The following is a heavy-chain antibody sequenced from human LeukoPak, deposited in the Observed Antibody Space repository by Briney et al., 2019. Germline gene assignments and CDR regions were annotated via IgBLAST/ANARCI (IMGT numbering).Heavy chain of an antibody. D-gene: IGHD3-10*01. J-gene: IGHJ4*02. V-gene: IGHV4-59*01. CDR3: ARGVVRGVIIPYYYFDY. CDR1: GGSISSYY. CDR2: IYCSGST. Sequence: SETLSLTCTVSGGSISSYYWSWIRQPPGKGLEWIGYIYCSGSTNYNPSLKSRVTISVDTSKNQFSLKLSSVTAADTAVYYCARGVVRGVIIPYYYFDYWGQGTLVTVSS.